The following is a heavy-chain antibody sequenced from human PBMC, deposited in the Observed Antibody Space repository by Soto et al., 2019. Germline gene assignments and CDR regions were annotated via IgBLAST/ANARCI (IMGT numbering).Heavy chain of an antibody. Sequence: GASVKVSCKASGYTFTSYAMHWVRQAPGQRLEWMGRINASDGNTKYSQKFQGRVTITRDTSTSTVYMELSSLRSEDTAVYYCARSATDYDFWSGYYNNWFDPWGQGTLVTVSS. V-gene: IGHV1-3*01. J-gene: IGHJ5*02. CDR3: ARSATDYDFWSGYYNNWFDP. CDR1: GYTFTSYA. CDR2: INASDGNT. D-gene: IGHD3-3*01.